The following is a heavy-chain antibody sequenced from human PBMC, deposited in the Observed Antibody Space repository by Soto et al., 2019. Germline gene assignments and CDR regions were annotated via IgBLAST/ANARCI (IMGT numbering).Heavy chain of an antibody. J-gene: IGHJ6*02. CDR3: AKDALKGWEPYYYYGMDV. D-gene: IGHD1-26*01. V-gene: IGHV3-30*18. CDR2: ISYDGSNK. Sequence: QVQLVESGGGVVQPGRSLRLSCAASGFTFSSYGMHWVRQAPGKGLEWVAGISYDGSNKYYADSVKGRLTISRDNSKNTLYLQMNSLRAEATAVYYCAKDALKGWEPYYYYGMDVWGQGTTVTVSS. CDR1: GFTFSSYG.